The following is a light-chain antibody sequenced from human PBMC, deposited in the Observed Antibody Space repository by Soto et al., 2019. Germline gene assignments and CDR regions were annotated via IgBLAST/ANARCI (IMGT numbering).Light chain of an antibody. J-gene: IGKJ3*01. CDR1: QGISNY. V-gene: IGKV1-6*01. CDR3: LQKYFYPFT. Sequence: IQLTQSPSCLSASVGEGVTTTCRASQGISNYLAWYQQKPGKVPKLLIYAASNLQSGVPARFSGSGSGTDFTLTISSLQPEDFATYYCLQKYFYPFTFGPGTKVDIK. CDR2: AAS.